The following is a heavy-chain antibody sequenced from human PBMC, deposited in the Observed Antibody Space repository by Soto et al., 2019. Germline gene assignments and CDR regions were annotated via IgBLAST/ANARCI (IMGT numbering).Heavy chain of an antibody. J-gene: IGHJ5*02. CDR3: ASQGQTGTDPYNWFDP. D-gene: IGHD1-1*01. CDR2: IIPIFGTA. CDR1: GCTFSSYA. V-gene: IGHV1-69*06. Sequence: ASVKVSCKASGCTFSSYAISWVRQAPGQGLEWMGGIIPIFGTANYAQKFQGRVTITADKSTSTAYMELSSLRSEDTAVYYCASQGQTGTDPYNWFDPWGQGTLVTVSS.